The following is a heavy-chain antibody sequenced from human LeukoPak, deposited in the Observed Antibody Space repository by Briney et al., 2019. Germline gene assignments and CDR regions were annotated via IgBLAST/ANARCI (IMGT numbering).Heavy chain of an antibody. CDR1: GYIFIGYH. CDR3: ARARFDIAVAGTDNWFDP. V-gene: IGHV1-2*02. CDR2: INPNSGST. Sequence: ASVKVSCKASGYIFIGYHIHWVRQVPGQGLEWMGWINPNSGSTNYAQKFQGRVTMTRDTSISTAYMELSRLRSDDTAVYYCARARFDIAVAGTDNWFDPWGQGTLVTVSS. J-gene: IGHJ5*02. D-gene: IGHD6-19*01.